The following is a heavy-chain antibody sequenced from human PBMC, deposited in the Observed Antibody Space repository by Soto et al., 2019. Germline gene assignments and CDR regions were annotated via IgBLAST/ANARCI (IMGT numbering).Heavy chain of an antibody. Sequence: EVHLVESGGGLVKPGGSLRLSCAVSGFTFSSCTMNWVRQAPGKGLELVSSISPSTSHIYYADSVKGRFTISRDNAKNSLFLQINSLRAEDTAVYYCSGCSGGACHQNYGMDVWGQGTTVTVSS. J-gene: IGHJ6*02. CDR2: ISPSTSHI. CDR3: SGCSGGACHQNYGMDV. CDR1: GFTFSSCT. D-gene: IGHD2-15*01. V-gene: IGHV3-21*01.